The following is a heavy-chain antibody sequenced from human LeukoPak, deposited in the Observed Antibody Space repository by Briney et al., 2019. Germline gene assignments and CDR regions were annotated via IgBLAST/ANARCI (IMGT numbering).Heavy chain of an antibody. CDR1: GFTFSSCA. Sequence: GGSLRLSCSVSGFTFSSCAMHWVRQAPGKGLEYVSAVNSNGDRTYYADSVKGRFTISRDNSKNTLYLQMSNPRAEDTAVYYCVKVGRELLPTLFDYWGQGTLVTVSS. V-gene: IGHV3-64D*06. J-gene: IGHJ4*02. CDR3: VKVGRELLPTLFDY. CDR2: VNSNGDRT. D-gene: IGHD1-26*01.